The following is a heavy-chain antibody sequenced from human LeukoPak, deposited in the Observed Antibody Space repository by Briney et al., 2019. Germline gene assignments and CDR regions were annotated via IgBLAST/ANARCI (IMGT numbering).Heavy chain of an antibody. D-gene: IGHD1-7*01. CDR1: GGSISSSSYY. CDR3: ARGKYNWNYDGAYDY. V-gene: IGHV4-39*07. J-gene: IGHJ4*02. CDR2: IYYSGST. Sequence: SETLSLTCTVSGGSISSSSYYWGWIRQPPGKGLEWIGSIYYSGSTYYNPSLKSRVTISVDTSKNQFSLKLSSVTAADTAVYHCARGKYNWNYDGAYDYWGQGTLVTVSS.